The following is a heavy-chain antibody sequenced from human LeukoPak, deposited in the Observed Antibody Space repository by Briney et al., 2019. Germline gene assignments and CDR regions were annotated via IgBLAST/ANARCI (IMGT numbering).Heavy chain of an antibody. CDR1: GFTFDDYA. CDR3: AKGPDYYGSGSYYSYFDY. CDR2: ISWNSGSI. Sequence: GRSLRLSCAASGFTFDDYAMHWVRQAPGKGLEWVSGISWNSGSIGYADSVKGRFTISRDNAKNSLYLQMNSLRAEDTALYYCAKGPDYYGSGSYYSYFDYWGQGTLVIVSS. V-gene: IGHV3-9*01. D-gene: IGHD3-10*01. J-gene: IGHJ4*02.